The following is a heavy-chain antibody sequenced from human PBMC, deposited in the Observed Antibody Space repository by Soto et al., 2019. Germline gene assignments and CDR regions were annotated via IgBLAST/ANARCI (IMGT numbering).Heavy chain of an antibody. D-gene: IGHD2-15*01. Sequence: QVQLVESGGGLVKPGGSLRLSCAASGFTFSDYYMSWIRQPPGKRLEWVSYISSSGSTIYYQDSVKGRFTISRYNAKNSLYLQMNSLRAEDTAVYYCARDLGYCSGGSCYWGWFDPWGQGTLSTVSS. J-gene: IGHJ5*02. CDR2: ISSSGSTI. CDR1: GFTFSDYY. CDR3: ARDLGYCSGGSCYWGWFDP. V-gene: IGHV3-11*01.